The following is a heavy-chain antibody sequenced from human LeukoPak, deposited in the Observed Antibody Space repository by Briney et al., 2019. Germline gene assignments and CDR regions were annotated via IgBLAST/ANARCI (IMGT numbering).Heavy chain of an antibody. V-gene: IGHV3-48*03. D-gene: IGHD6-13*01. CDR1: GFTFSSYE. J-gene: IGHJ4*02. Sequence: PGGSLRLSCAASGFTFSSYEMNWVRQAPGKGLEWVSYISNSGSNTYYADSVKGRFTISRDNAKKSLYLQMNSLRAEDTAVYYCAMGYTWYWGQGTLVTVSS. CDR2: ISNSGSNT. CDR3: AMGYTWY.